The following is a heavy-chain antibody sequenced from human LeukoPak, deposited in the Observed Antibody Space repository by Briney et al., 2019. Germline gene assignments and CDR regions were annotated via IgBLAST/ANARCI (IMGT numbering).Heavy chain of an antibody. J-gene: IGHJ4*02. Sequence: GRSLRLSCAASGFTFDDYAMHWVRQAPGKGLEWVSGISWNSGSIGYADSVKGRFTISRDNAKNSLYLQINSLRAEDTALYYCAKDDSSGYYWGQGTLVTVSS. CDR3: AKDDSSGYY. CDR1: GFTFDDYA. D-gene: IGHD3-22*01. V-gene: IGHV3-9*01. CDR2: ISWNSGSI.